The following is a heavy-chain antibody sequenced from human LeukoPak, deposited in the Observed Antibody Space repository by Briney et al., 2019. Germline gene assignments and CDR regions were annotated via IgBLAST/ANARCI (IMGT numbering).Heavy chain of an antibody. V-gene: IGHV3-30*02. D-gene: IGHD3-10*02. CDR1: GFTFSSSG. J-gene: IGHJ6*04. CDR3: AELGITMIGGV. Sequence: GGSLRLSCVASGFTFSSSGMHWVRQAPGKGLEWVAFIRYNGRTTYYADSVKGRFTISRDNAKNSLYLQMNSLRAEDTAVYYCAELGITMIGGVWGKGTTVTISS. CDR2: IRYNGRTT.